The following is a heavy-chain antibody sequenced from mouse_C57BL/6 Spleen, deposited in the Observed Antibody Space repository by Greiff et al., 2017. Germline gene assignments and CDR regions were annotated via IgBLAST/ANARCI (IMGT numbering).Heavy chain of an antibody. Sequence: VQLQQSGAELARPGASVKLSCKASGYTFTSYGISWVKQRTGQGLEWIGEIYPRSGNTYFNEKFKGKATLTADKSSSTAYMELRSLTSEDSAVYFCARSGKDAMDYWGQGTSVTVSS. J-gene: IGHJ4*01. V-gene: IGHV1-81*01. CDR3: ARSGKDAMDY. D-gene: IGHD2-1*01. CDR2: IYPRSGNT. CDR1: GYTFTSYG.